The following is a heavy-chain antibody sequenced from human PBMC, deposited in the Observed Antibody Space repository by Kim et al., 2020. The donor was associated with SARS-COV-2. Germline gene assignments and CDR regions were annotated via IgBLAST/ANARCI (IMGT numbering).Heavy chain of an antibody. V-gene: IGHV3-21*04. J-gene: IGHJ3*02. CDR3: AREEETRAFDI. CDR1: GFTFSSYS. CDR2: ISSSSSYI. Sequence: GGSLRLSCAASGFTFSSYSMNWVRQAPGKGLEWVSSISSSSSYIYYADSVKGRFTISRDNAKNSLYLQMNSLRAEDTAVYYCAREEETRAFDIWGQGTMVTVSS.